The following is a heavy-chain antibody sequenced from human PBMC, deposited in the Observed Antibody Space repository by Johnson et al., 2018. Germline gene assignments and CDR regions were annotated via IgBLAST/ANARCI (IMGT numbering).Heavy chain of an antibody. CDR3: ARSTPPAAYTPDAFDI. V-gene: IGHV3-30-3*01. J-gene: IGHJ3*02. CDR2: ISYDGSNK. Sequence: QVQLVQSGGGVVQPGRSLRLSCAASGFTFSSYAMHWVRQAPGKGLEWVAVISYDGSNKYYADSVKGRFTISRNNAKNSLYLQMNSLRAEDTAVYYCARSTPPAAYTPDAFDIWGQGTMVTVSS. D-gene: IGHD3-16*01. CDR1: GFTFSSYA.